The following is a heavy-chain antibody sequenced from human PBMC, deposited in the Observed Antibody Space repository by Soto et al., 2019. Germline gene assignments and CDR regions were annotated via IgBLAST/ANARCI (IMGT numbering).Heavy chain of an antibody. Sequence: SVKVSCKASGFTFTSSAVQWVRQARGQRLEWIGWIVVGSGNTNYAQKFQERVTITRDMSTSTACMELSSLRSEDTAVYYCAASAYCGGDCYPDPYFDYWGQGTLVTVSS. D-gene: IGHD2-21*02. CDR3: AASAYCGGDCYPDPYFDY. J-gene: IGHJ4*02. CDR1: GFTFTSSA. V-gene: IGHV1-58*01. CDR2: IVVGSGNT.